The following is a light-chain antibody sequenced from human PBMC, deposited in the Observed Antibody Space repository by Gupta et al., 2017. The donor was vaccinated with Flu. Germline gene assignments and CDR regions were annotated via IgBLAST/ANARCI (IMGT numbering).Light chain of an antibody. CDR3: QQYDTYSWT. J-gene: IGKJ1*01. V-gene: IGKV1-5*03. CDR2: KTS. CDR1: ESISGW. Sequence: DLHMTHSLSTLSASVGDRLTIACRASESISGWLAWYQQKPGKAPKLLIYKTSGLEDGVPSRFSGSGSGTEFSLTISSLQPDDFATYYCQQYDTYSWTFGQGTKVEIK.